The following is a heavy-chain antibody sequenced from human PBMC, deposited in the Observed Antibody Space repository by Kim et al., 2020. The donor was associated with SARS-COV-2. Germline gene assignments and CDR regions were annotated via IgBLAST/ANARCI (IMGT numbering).Heavy chain of an antibody. V-gene: IGHV3-30-3*01. Sequence: GGSLRLSCAASGITFSSYAMHWVRQAPGKGPEWVAVISYDGSNNYYADSVKGRFTTSRDNSKNTLYLQMNSLRAEDTAVYYCARTEGAGYYYGMDVWGQGTPVTVSS. J-gene: IGHJ6*02. CDR1: GITFSSYA. CDR3: ARTEGAGYYYGMDV. D-gene: IGHD3-16*01. CDR2: ISYDGSNN.